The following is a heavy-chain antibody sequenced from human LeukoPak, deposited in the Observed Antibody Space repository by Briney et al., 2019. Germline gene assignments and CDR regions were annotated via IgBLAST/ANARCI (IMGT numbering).Heavy chain of an antibody. J-gene: IGHJ4*02. D-gene: IGHD6-13*01. V-gene: IGHV1-24*01. CDR1: GGTFSSYA. CDR2: FDPEDGET. CDR3: ATRYSSSWYFDY. Sequence: ASVKVSCKASGGTFSSYAISWVRQAPGQGLEWMGGFDPEDGETIYAQKFQGRVTMTEDTSTDTAYMELSSLRSEDTAVYYCATRYSSSWYFDYWGQGTLVTVSS.